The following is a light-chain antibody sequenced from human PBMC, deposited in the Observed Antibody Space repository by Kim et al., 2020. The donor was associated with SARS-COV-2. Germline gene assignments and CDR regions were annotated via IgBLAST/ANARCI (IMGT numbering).Light chain of an antibody. V-gene: IGLV2-14*01. CDR1: SRDVGGYNY. Sequence: QSALTQPASVSGSPGQSINISCTGTSRDVGGYNYVSWYQQYPGKAPKLIIFDVNERPSGVSSRFSGSKSDNTASLTISGLQAEDEADYHCSSYTSSISYVFGTGTKVTVL. CDR2: DVN. CDR3: SSYTSSISYV. J-gene: IGLJ1*01.